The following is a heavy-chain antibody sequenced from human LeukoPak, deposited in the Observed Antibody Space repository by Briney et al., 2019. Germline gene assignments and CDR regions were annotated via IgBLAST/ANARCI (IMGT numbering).Heavy chain of an antibody. V-gene: IGHV3-23*01. Sequence: GGSLRLSCAASGFTFSSYAMSWVRQAPGKGLEWVSAISGSGGSTYYADSVKGRFTISRDNSKNTLYLQMNSLRAEDTAVYYCAKSRSAPPTYCYDSSGPFDYWGQGTLVTVSS. CDR1: GFTFSSYA. D-gene: IGHD3-22*01. CDR3: AKSRSAPPTYCYDSSGPFDY. CDR2: ISGSGGST. J-gene: IGHJ4*02.